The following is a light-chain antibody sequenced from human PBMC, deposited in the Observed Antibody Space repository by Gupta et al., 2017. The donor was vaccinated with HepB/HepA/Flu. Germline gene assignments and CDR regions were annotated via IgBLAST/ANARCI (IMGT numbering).Light chain of an antibody. J-gene: IGKJ5*01. V-gene: IGKV1D-13*01. CDR2: DAS. Sequence: AIQLTQSPSSLSASVGDRVTITCRASQGISSALAWYQQKPGKAPKLLIYDASSLESGVPSRFSGSGSGTDFTLTISSRQPEDFATYYCQQFNNYPRITFGQGTRLEIK. CDR3: QQFNNYPRIT. CDR1: QGISSA.